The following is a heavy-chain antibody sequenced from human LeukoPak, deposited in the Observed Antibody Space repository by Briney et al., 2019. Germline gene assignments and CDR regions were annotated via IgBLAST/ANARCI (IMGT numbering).Heavy chain of an antibody. CDR1: GFTFSSSS. J-gene: IGHJ5*02. D-gene: IGHD3-22*01. CDR3: ARDVYYYDSSGFDP. CDR2: ISNSGNTM. V-gene: IGHV3-48*04. Sequence: GGSLRLACAASGFTFSSSSMNWVRQAPGKGLEGVSYISNSGNTMYYADSVKGRFTISRDNAKNSLYLQMNSLRAEDTAVYYCARDVYYYDSSGFDPWGQGTLVTVSS.